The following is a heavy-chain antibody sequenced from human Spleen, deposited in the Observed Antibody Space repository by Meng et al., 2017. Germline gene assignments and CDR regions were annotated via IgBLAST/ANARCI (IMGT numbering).Heavy chain of an antibody. CDR3: ARVIRNYDSSGYYYYFDY. J-gene: IGHJ4*02. CDR1: GFSVSHNY. V-gene: IGHV3-53*01. Sequence: GGSLRLSCAASGFSVSHNYMSWVRQAPGKGLEWVSVIYSGGNTYYADSVKGRFTISRDNSKNSVFLQINSLRAEDTAVYYCARVIRNYDSSGYYYYFDYWGQGTLVTVSS. CDR2: IYSGGNT. D-gene: IGHD3-22*01.